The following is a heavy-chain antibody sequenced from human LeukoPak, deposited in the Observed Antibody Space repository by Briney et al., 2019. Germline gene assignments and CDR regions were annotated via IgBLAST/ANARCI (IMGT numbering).Heavy chain of an antibody. V-gene: IGHV4-34*01. CDR2: IHHSGST. D-gene: IGHD3-3*01. CDR1: GGSFSGYC. Sequence: SETLSLTCAVYGGSFSGYCWSWIRQPPGKGLEWIGEIHHSGSTNYNPSLKSRVTISVDTSKNQFSLKLSSVTAADTAVYYCARPGNRRITIFGVAPGWFDTWGQGTLVTVSS. CDR3: ARPGNRRITIFGVAPGWFDT. J-gene: IGHJ5*02.